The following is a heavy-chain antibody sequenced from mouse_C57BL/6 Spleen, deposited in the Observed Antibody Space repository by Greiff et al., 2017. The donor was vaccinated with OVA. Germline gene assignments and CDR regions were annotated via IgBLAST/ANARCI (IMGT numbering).Heavy chain of an antibody. Sequence: VQLQQPGAELVKPGASVKLSCKASGYTFTSYWMQWVKQRPGQGLEWIGEIDPSDSYTNYNQKFKGKATLTVDTSSSTAYMQLSSLTSEDSAVYYCASIYYDYDRGFAYWGQGTLVTVSA. J-gene: IGHJ3*01. CDR3: ASIYYDYDRGFAY. CDR1: GYTFTSYW. CDR2: IDPSDSYT. V-gene: IGHV1-50*01. D-gene: IGHD2-4*01.